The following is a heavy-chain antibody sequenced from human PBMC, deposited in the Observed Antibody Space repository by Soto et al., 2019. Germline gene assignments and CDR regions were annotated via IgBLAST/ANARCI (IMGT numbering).Heavy chain of an antibody. V-gene: IGHV1-69*12. Sequence: QVQLVQSGAEVKKPGSSVKVSCKASGGTFSSYAISWVRQAPGQGLEWMGGIIPIFGTANYAQKFQGRVTITADESTSTAYMELSSLRSEDTAVYYCARGEVRYDSSCYYYRLDYWGQGTLVTVSS. CDR1: GGTFSSYA. D-gene: IGHD3-22*01. CDR2: IIPIFGTA. J-gene: IGHJ4*02. CDR3: ARGEVRYDSSCYYYRLDY.